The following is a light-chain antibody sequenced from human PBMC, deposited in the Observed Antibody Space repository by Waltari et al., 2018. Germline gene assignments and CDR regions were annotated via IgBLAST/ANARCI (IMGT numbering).Light chain of an antibody. V-gene: IGLV3-25*03. CDR1: ALPKQY. CDR2: RDT. Sequence: SYELTQPPSESVPPGQTARITCSGDALPKQYTYWYQQKPGQAPGLGRYRDTERPPGIPERFSGSSSGTTVTLTISGVQAEDEADFYCQSADSSGTYVLFGGGTKLTVL. J-gene: IGLJ2*01. CDR3: QSADSSGTYVL.